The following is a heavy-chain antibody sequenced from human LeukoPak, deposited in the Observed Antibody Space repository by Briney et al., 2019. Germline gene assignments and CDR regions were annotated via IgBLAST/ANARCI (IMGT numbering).Heavy chain of an antibody. CDR1: GVSFSGYY. J-gene: IGHJ4*02. V-gene: IGHV4-34*01. CDR3: ARTPIYYYDSSGYYN. Sequence: PSETLSLTCAVYGVSFSGYYWSWIRQPPGKGLEWIGEINHSGSTNYNPSLKSRVTISVDTSKNQFSLKLSSMTAADTAVYYCARTPIYYYDSSGYYNWGQGTLVTVSS. CDR2: INHSGST. D-gene: IGHD3-22*01.